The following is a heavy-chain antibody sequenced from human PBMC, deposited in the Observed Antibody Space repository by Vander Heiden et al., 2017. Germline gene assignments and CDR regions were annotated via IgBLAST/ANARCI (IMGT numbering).Heavy chain of an antibody. CDR3: ATLTYYYDSSGYYYPIY. V-gene: IGHV4-39*01. CDR1: GGSISGSVYF. J-gene: IGHJ4*02. CDR2: INYSGST. D-gene: IGHD3-22*01. Sequence: LQLQESCPGLVKPSQTLYLTCIVSGGSISGSVYFWGWIRQAPGKGLEWIGSINYSGSTKYSPSLKSRVTISVDTSKDQFSLILSSVTAADTAVYYCATLTYYYDSSGYYYPIYWGQGALVTVSS.